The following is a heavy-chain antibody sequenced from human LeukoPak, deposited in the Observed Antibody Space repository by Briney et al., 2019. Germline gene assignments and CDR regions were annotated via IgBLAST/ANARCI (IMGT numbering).Heavy chain of an antibody. Sequence: SETLSLTCAVYGGSFSGYYWSWIRQPPGKGLEWIGEINHSGSTNYNPSLKSRVTISVDTSKNQFSLKLSSMTAADTAVYYCARASRLGGRLFDYWGQGTLVTVSS. J-gene: IGHJ4*02. CDR1: GGSFSGYY. CDR3: ARASRLGGRLFDY. D-gene: IGHD2-15*01. V-gene: IGHV4-34*01. CDR2: INHSGST.